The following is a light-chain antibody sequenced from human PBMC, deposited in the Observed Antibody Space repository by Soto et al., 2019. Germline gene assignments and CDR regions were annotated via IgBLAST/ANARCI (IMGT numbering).Light chain of an antibody. Sequence: EIVMTQSPATLSVSPGERAPLSCTASHYIYSNVARFQQRPGQAPRLLIYRASTRATGTPARFSGSGSGTEFTLTITSLQSEDFALYYCQQYLDWPRTFGQGTKVDIK. CDR3: QQYLDWPRT. CDR1: HYIYSN. CDR2: RAS. V-gene: IGKV3-15*01. J-gene: IGKJ1*01.